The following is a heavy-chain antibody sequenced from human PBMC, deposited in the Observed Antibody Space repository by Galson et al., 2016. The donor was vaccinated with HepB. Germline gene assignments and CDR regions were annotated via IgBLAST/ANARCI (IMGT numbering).Heavy chain of an antibody. CDR2: IYPADSDT. CDR1: GYSFTSNW. D-gene: IGHD2-8*01. J-gene: IGHJ4*02. Sequence: QSGAEVKKPGESLKISCKDSGYSFTSNWVAWVRQMPGKGLEWMGIIYPADSDTRYSPSFQGQVTISADKSIRTAYLQWGSLKASDTALYYCARVGGTYAPDYFDYWGQGTLVTVSS. V-gene: IGHV5-51*01. CDR3: ARVGGTYAPDYFDY.